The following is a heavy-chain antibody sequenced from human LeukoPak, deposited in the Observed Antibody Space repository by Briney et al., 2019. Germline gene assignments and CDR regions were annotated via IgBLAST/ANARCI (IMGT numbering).Heavy chain of an antibody. J-gene: IGHJ5*02. V-gene: IGHV5-51*01. CDR2: IYPGDSDT. Sequence: GESLKISCKGSGYSLTSYWIGWVRQMPGKGLEWMGIIYPGDSDTRYSPSFQGQVTISADKSISTAYLQWSSLKASDTAMYYCARQEYCSGGSCYTWFDPWGQGTLDTVSS. D-gene: IGHD2-15*01. CDR3: ARQEYCSGGSCYTWFDP. CDR1: GYSLTSYW.